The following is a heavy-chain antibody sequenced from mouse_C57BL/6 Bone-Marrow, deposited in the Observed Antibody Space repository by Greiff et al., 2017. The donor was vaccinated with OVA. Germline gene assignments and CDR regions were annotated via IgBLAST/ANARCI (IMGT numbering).Heavy chain of an antibody. J-gene: IGHJ2*01. D-gene: IGHD1-1*01. CDR3: ARDRYYGSFDY. CDR2: INYDGSST. V-gene: IGHV5-16*01. CDR1: GFTFSDYY. Sequence: EVNLVESEGGLVQPGSSMKLSCTASGFTFSDYYMAWVRQVPEKGLEWVANINYDGSSTYYLDSLKSRFIISRDNAKNILYLQMSSLKSEDTATYYCARDRYYGSFDYWGQGTTLTVSS.